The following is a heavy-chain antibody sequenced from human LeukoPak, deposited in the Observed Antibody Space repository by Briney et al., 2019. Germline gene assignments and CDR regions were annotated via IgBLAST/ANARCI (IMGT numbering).Heavy chain of an antibody. CDR1: GFTFSNYW. V-gene: IGHV3-33*08. Sequence: PGGSPRLSCAASGFTFSNYWIHWVRQAPGKGLEWVAVIWYDGGNKYYADSVKGRFTISRDNSKNILFLQMDSLRAEDTAVYYCARVNDQLDYWGQGTLVTVSS. CDR2: IWYDGGNK. J-gene: IGHJ4*02. CDR3: ARVNDQLDY. D-gene: IGHD1-1*01.